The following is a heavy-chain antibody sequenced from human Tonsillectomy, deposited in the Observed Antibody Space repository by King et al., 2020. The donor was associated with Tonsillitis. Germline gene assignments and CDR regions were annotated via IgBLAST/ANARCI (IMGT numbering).Heavy chain of an antibody. CDR2: INHSGST. Sequence: VQLQQWGAGLLKPSETLSLTCAVYGGSFSGYYWSWIRQPPGKGLEWIGEINHSGSTNYNPSLKSRVPISVDTSKNQFSLKLSSVTAADTAVYYCARLRRFGVVNDFDYWGQGTLVTVSS. D-gene: IGHD3-3*01. CDR1: GGSFSGYY. CDR3: ARLRRFGVVNDFDY. V-gene: IGHV4-34*01. J-gene: IGHJ4*02.